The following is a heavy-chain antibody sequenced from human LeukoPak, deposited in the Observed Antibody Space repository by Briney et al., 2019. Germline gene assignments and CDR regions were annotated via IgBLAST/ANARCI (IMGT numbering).Heavy chain of an antibody. V-gene: IGHV3-23*01. CDR3: AREGGRLTVAGRRGIDY. Sequence: WGSLRLSCAASGFTFNNYAMTWVRQAPGEGLQWVSSVISNGGSTYHADSVRGRFTISRDNSKNTLYLQMNSLRAEDTAIYYCAREGGRLTVAGRRGIDYWGQGSLVIVSS. D-gene: IGHD6-19*01. CDR2: VISNGGST. CDR1: GFTFNNYA. J-gene: IGHJ4*02.